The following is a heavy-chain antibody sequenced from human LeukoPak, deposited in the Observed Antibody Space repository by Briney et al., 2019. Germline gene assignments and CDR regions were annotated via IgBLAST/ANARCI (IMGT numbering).Heavy chain of an antibody. CDR2: INPSGGST. V-gene: IGHV1-46*01. CDR1: GYTFTSYF. D-gene: IGHD6-19*01. Sequence: GASVKVSCKASGYTFTSYFMHWVRQAPGQGLEWMGIINPSGGSTSYAQKFQGRVTMTRDMSTSTVYMELSSLRSEDTAVYYCARDQVIHSSGWSIKDYWGQGTLVTVSS. CDR3: ARDQVIHSSGWSIKDY. J-gene: IGHJ4*02.